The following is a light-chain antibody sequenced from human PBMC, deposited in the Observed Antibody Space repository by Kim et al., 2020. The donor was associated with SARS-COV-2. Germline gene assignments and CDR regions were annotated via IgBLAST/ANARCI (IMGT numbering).Light chain of an antibody. V-gene: IGLV1-51*01. J-gene: IGLJ2*01. CDR1: SSNIGNNY. Sequence: GPKVTFSCSGSSSNIGNNYVSWYQQLPGTAPKLLIYDNNKRPSGIPDRFSGSKSGTSATLGITGLQTGDEADYYCGTWDSSLSAVVFGGGTQLTVL. CDR2: DNN. CDR3: GTWDSSLSAVV.